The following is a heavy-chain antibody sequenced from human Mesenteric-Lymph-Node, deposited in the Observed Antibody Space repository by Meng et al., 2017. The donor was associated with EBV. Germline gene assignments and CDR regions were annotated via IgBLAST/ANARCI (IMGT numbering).Heavy chain of an antibody. CDR2: IYWDDDK. D-gene: IGHD3-10*01. V-gene: IGHV2-5*02. CDR3: AHSRNYYGSGTYTFDY. Sequence: HIPLNVSCSTLLKATQTPTLTFTFSEISLSTNGLGVGCIRQPPGKALEWLALIYWDDDKRYSPSLKSRLTINKDTSKNEVVLTMTNMDRVDTATYYCAHSRNYYGSGTYTFDYWSQGTLVTVSS. J-gene: IGHJ4*02. CDR1: EISLSTNGLG.